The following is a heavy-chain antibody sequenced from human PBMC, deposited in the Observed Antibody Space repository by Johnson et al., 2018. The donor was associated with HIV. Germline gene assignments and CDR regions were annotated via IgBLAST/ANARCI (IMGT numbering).Heavy chain of an antibody. D-gene: IGHD3-10*01. J-gene: IGHJ3*01. CDR2: ISYDGSNK. V-gene: IGHV3-30-3*01. Sequence: QVQLVESGGDVVQPGRSLRLSCAASGFTFSSYAMHWVRQAPGEGLEWVAVISYDGSNKYYADSVKGRFTISRDNSKNTLYLQMNSLSAEDTDVYYCAKDLSAHMSMVFWVVAYALEFWGQGAMVTVYS. CDR1: GFTFSSYA. CDR3: AKDLSAHMSMVFWVVAYALEF.